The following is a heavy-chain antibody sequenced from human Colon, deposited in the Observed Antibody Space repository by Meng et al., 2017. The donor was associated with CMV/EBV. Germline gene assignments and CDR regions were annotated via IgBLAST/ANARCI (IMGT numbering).Heavy chain of an antibody. CDR3: VRRSYSGQDDY. V-gene: IGHV2-5*02. Sequence: QITLKESCSTLVQPPQTLTLTCTFSGFSFITDKAGVGWFRHPPGKALEWLGFIYWDDDTRYSPSLKTRLTITRDTSKNQVILTMTNMDPADTATYYCVRRSYSGQDDYWGQGALVTVSS. J-gene: IGHJ4*02. CDR1: GFSFITDKAG. D-gene: IGHD5-12*01. CDR2: IYWDDDT.